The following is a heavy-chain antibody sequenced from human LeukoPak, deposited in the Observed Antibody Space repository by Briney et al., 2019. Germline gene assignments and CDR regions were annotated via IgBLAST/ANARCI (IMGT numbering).Heavy chain of an antibody. V-gene: IGHV4-31*03. J-gene: IGHJ5*02. D-gene: IGHD3-10*01. CDR1: GGSISSGGYY. Sequence: SETLSLTCTVSGGSISSGGYYWSWIRQHPGKGPEWIGYIYYSGSTYYNPSLKSRVTISVDTSKNQFSLKLSSVTAADTAVYYCARDRVTTMVRGVSQEGFDPWGQGTLVTVSS. CDR3: ARDRVTTMVRGVSQEGFDP. CDR2: IYYSGST.